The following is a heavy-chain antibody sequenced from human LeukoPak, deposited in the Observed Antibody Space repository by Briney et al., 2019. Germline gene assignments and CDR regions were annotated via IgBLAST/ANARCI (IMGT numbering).Heavy chain of an antibody. Sequence: GGSLRLSCAASEFTFSSYSMNWVRQAPGKGLEWVSYITNSGNSKSYADSVKGRFTISRDNAKNSLYLQMNSPRAEDTAIYYCARDNSGWSRDYWGQGTLVTVSS. D-gene: IGHD6-19*01. V-gene: IGHV3-48*04. CDR2: ITNSGNSK. CDR1: EFTFSSYS. CDR3: ARDNSGWSRDY. J-gene: IGHJ4*02.